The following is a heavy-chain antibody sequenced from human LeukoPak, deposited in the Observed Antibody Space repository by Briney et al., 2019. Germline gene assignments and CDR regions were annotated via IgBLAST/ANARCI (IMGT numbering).Heavy chain of an antibody. CDR1: GYTLTSYD. Sequence: ASAKVSCKASGYTLTSYDINWVRQATGQGLEWMGWMNPNSGNTGYAQKFQGRVTITRNTSISTAYMELSSLRSEDTAVYYCARGRRYCTNGVCYTTFDYWGQGTLVTVSS. V-gene: IGHV1-8*03. D-gene: IGHD2-8*01. J-gene: IGHJ4*02. CDR2: MNPNSGNT. CDR3: ARGRRYCTNGVCYTTFDY.